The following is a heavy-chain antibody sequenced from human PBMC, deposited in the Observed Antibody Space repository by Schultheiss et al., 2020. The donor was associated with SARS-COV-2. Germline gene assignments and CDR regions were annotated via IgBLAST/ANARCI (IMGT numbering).Heavy chain of an antibody. CDR2: IIPIFGTA. J-gene: IGHJ6*02. CDR1: GGTFSSYA. V-gene: IGHV1-69*05. CDR3: ARRNYGFDV. Sequence: SVKVSCKASGGTFSSYAISWVRQAPGQGLEWMGGIIPIFGTANYAQKFQGRVTMTTDTSTSTAYMELRRLTSDDTAVYYCARRNYGFDVWGQGTTVTVSS.